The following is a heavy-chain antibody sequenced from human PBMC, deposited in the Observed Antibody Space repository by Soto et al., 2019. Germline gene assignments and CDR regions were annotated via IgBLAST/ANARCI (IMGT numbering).Heavy chain of an antibody. Sequence: PGGSLRLSCAASGFTFSSYAMDWVRQAPGKGLEWVAFISYDGDNKDYAAAVKGRFTISRDNSMNTLHLQMNSLRPEDTALYYCAKPNSVTGRGSFDHWGQGILVTVSS. CDR1: GFTFSSYA. CDR2: ISYDGDNK. D-gene: IGHD2-21*02. V-gene: IGHV3-30*18. J-gene: IGHJ4*02. CDR3: AKPNSVTGRGSFDH.